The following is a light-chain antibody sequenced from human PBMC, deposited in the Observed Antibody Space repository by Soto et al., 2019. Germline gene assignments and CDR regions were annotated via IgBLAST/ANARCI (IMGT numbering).Light chain of an antibody. V-gene: IGKV3-20*01. CDR3: HHYGTSTRK. Sequence: EIVLTQSPGTLSLSPGESATLSCRATQSVSAPYLAWYQQKPGQAPRLLIYAASSRATDIPDRFSGSGSGTDFTLAISRLEPEGFEVYWCHHYGTSTRKFGQGTKVEIK. CDR2: AAS. J-gene: IGKJ1*01. CDR1: QSVSAPY.